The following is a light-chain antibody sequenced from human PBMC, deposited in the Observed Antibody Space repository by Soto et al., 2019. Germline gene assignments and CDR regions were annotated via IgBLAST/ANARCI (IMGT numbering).Light chain of an antibody. V-gene: IGLV1-44*01. J-gene: IGLJ3*02. CDR1: SPNIGSNT. Sequence: QSVLTQPPSASGTPGQRVTISCSGSSPNIGSNTVNWYQQLPGTAPKLLIYSNNQRPSGVPDRFSGSKSGTSASLAISGLQSEDEADYYCAAWDDSLRGVFGGGTKVTVL. CDR2: SNN. CDR3: AAWDDSLRGV.